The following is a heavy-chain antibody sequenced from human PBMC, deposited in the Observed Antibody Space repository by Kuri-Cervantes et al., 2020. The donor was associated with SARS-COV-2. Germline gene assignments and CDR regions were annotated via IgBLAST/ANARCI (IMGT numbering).Heavy chain of an antibody. CDR2: ISSGSSDI. CDR1: GFTFGSYT. J-gene: IGHJ4*02. CDR3: ASAVREPFGGY. V-gene: IGHV3-48*01. D-gene: IGHD3-16*01. Sequence: GESLKTSCAASGFTFGSYTMNRVRQAPGKGLEWVSYISSGSSDIYYPISVKGRFTMSRDNAKNSLYLQMNSLRAEDTAVYYCASAVREPFGGYWGQGTLVTVSS.